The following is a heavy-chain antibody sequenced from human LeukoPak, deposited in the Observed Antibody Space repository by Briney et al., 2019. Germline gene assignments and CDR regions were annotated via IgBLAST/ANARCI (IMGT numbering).Heavy chain of an antibody. Sequence: ASVKVSCKASGYTFTSYGLSWVRQAPGQGLEWMGWISTYSGNTNYAQNLQGRVTMTTDTSTSTAYMELRSLRSDDTAVYYCARWNTVTDAFDIWGQGTMVTVSS. CDR1: GYTFTSYG. J-gene: IGHJ3*02. CDR3: ARWNTVTDAFDI. V-gene: IGHV1-18*01. D-gene: IGHD4-17*01. CDR2: ISTYSGNT.